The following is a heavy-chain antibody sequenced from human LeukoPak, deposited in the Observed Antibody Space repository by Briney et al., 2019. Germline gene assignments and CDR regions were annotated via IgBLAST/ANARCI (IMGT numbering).Heavy chain of an antibody. CDR3: ARGRGTMVRGPLVDY. Sequence: ASVKVSCKASGYTFTSYGISWVRQAPGQGLEWMGWISAYNGNTNYAQKPQGRVTMTTDTSTSTAYMELRSLRSDDTAVYYCARGRGTMVRGPLVDYWGQGTLVTVSS. V-gene: IGHV1-18*04. CDR1: GYTFTSYG. CDR2: ISAYNGNT. J-gene: IGHJ4*02. D-gene: IGHD3-10*01.